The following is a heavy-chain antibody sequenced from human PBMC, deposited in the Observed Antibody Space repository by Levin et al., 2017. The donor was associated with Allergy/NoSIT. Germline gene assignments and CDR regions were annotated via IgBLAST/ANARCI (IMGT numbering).Heavy chain of an antibody. D-gene: IGHD4-17*01. V-gene: IGHV1-2*02. CDR3: ARDGGTVTTNFDY. CDR2: INPNSGGT. Sequence: PGGSLRLSCKASGYTFTGYYMHWVRQAPGQGLEWMGWINPNSGGTNYAQKFQGRVTMTRDTSISTAYMELSRLRSDDTAVYYCARDGGTVTTNFDYWGQGTLVTVSS. J-gene: IGHJ4*02. CDR1: GYTFTGYY.